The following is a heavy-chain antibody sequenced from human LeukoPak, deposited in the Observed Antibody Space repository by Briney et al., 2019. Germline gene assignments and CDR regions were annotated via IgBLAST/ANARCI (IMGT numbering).Heavy chain of an antibody. V-gene: IGHV1-69*13. Sequence: GASVKVSCKASGYTFTSYYMHWVRQAPGQGLEWMGGIIPIFGTANYAQKFQGRVTITADESTSTAYMELSSLRSEDTAVYYCARARGRRDGYNYAYWGQGTLVTVSS. CDR2: IIPIFGTA. CDR1: GYTFTSYY. J-gene: IGHJ4*02. D-gene: IGHD5-12*01. CDR3: ARARGRRDGYNYAY.